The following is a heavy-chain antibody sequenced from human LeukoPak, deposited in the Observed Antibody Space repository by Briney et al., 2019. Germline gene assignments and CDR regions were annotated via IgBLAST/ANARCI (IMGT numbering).Heavy chain of an antibody. CDR3: ARADNWNAFEY. V-gene: IGHV4-31*03. D-gene: IGHD1-1*01. CDR1: GGSISSGGYF. J-gene: IGHJ4*02. CDR2: ISNSGST. Sequence: SQTLSLTCTVSGGSISSGGYFWSWVRQHPGKGLEWIGYISNSGSTSYNPSLKSRVTLSVDTSKNQFSLKLSSVTAADTAVYYCARADNWNAFEYWGQGTLVPVYS.